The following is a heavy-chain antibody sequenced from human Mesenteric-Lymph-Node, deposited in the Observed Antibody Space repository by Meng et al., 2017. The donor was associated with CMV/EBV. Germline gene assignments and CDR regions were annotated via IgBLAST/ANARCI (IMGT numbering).Heavy chain of an antibody. V-gene: IGHV4-59*12. D-gene: IGHD1-26*01. CDR1: GGSFSSYY. J-gene: IGHJ4*02. CDR2: IYYSGST. Sequence: ESLKISCTVSGGSFSSYYWSWIRQPPGKGLEWIGFIYYSGSTNYNPSLKSRVTISVDTSKNQFSLKLSSVTAADTAIYYCARDPYSGTYGDYWGQGSLVTVSS. CDR3: ARDPYSGTYGDY.